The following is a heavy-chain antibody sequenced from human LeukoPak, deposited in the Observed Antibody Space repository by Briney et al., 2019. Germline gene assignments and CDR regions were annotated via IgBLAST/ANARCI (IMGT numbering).Heavy chain of an antibody. J-gene: IGHJ4*02. CDR2: ISAYNGNT. CDR3: ARDPGYVWGSYRPDY. Sequence: ASVKVSCKASGYTFTSYGISWVRQAPGQGLEWMGWISAYNGNTNYAQKLQGRVTITTDTSTSTAYMELRSLRSDDTAVYYCARDPGYVWGSYRPDYWGQGTLVTVSS. V-gene: IGHV1-18*01. CDR1: GYTFTSYG. D-gene: IGHD3-16*02.